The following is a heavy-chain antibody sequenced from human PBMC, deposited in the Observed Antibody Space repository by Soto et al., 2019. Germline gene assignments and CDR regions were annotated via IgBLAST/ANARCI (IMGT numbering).Heavy chain of an antibody. D-gene: IGHD6-19*01. V-gene: IGHV3-64D*06. J-gene: IGHJ4*02. Sequence: GGSLRLSCSASGFTFNSYAKHWVRQAPGKGLEFVSAISSYGADTYYADSVKGGFAISRDNSKNTLYLQMSSLRAEDTALYYCVKEGYMRSDWYGQFDYWGQGALVTVSS. CDR2: ISSYGADT. CDR3: VKEGYMRSDWYGQFDY. CDR1: GFTFNSYA.